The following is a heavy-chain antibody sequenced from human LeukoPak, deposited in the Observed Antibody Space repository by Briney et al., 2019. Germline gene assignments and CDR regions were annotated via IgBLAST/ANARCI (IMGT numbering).Heavy chain of an antibody. V-gene: IGHV3-53*01. D-gene: IGHD4-17*01. J-gene: IGHJ4*02. Sequence: GGSLRLSCAASGFTFSSYAMSWVRQAPGKGLEWLSVLYTDGNTYYADSVKGRFTISRDNSKNTLYLQMNSLRAEDTAMYYCARELRGPPNAGFDYWGQGTLVTVSS. CDR1: GFTFSSYA. CDR2: LYTDGNT. CDR3: ARELRGPPNAGFDY.